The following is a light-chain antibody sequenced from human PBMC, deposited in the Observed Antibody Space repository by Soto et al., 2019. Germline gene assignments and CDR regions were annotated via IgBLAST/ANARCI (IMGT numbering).Light chain of an antibody. CDR3: QQYNNWPTTWT. J-gene: IGKJ1*01. CDR1: NSVSSK. CDR2: GVS. Sequence: EIVLTHSRATLSVAPAERATLSSSAMNSVSSKLAWYQRKPGQAPRLVIHGVSSRATGIPDRFSGSGSETDFTLTISGLEPEDFAVYYCQQYNNWPTTWTFGQGTKVDIK. V-gene: IGKV3D-15*01.